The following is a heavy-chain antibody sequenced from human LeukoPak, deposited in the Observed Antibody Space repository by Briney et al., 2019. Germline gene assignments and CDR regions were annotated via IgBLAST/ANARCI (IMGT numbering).Heavy chain of an antibody. Sequence: GGSLRLSCAASGFTFSSYWTTWIRQAPGKGLEWVANIKQDGSEKYYVDSVKGRFTISRDNAKNSLYLQMNSLRAEDTAVYYCARDTGGGYSCYDCWGQGTLVTVSS. V-gene: IGHV3-7*01. CDR1: GFTFSSYW. CDR2: IKQDGSEK. J-gene: IGHJ4*02. D-gene: IGHD5-18*01. CDR3: ARDTGGGYSCYDC.